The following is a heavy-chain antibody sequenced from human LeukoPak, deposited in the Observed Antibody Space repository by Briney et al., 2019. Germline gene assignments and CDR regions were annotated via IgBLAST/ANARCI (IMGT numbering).Heavy chain of an antibody. J-gene: IGHJ4*02. V-gene: IGHV3-23*01. CDR2: ISGSGGST. D-gene: IGHD2/OR15-2a*01. CDR3: AKLITTDSNIFADDY. Sequence: GGSLRLSCAASGSTFSSYAMSWVRQAPGKGLEWVSAISGSGGSTYYADSVKGRFTISRDNSKNTLYLQMNSLRAEDTAVYYCAKLITTDSNIFADDYWGQGTLVTVSS. CDR1: GSTFSSYA.